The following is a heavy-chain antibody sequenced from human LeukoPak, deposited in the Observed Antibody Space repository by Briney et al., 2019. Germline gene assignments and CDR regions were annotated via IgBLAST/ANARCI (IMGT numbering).Heavy chain of an antibody. CDR3: ARDSGSYLQPTDF. V-gene: IGHV3-23*01. CDR2: IGGSGDST. CDR1: GFTFSSYA. J-gene: IGHJ4*01. D-gene: IGHD1-26*01. Sequence: GGSLRLSCTASGFTFSSYAMSWVRQAPGKGLEWVSSIGGSGDSTYYADSVKGRFTVSRDNSKNTLYLQMNSLRADDTALYHCARDSGSYLQPTDFWGHGTLVTVSS.